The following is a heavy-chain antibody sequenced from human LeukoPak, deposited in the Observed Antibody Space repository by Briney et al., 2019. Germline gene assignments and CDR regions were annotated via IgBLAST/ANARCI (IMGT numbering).Heavy chain of an antibody. CDR1: GYSISSGYY. Sequence: SETLPLTCTVSGYSISSGYYWGWIRQPPGKGLEWIGSIYHSGSTYYNPSLKSRVTISVDTSKNQFSLKLSSVTAADTAVYYCARVPVGDGYNGDFDYWGQGTLVTVSS. V-gene: IGHV4-38-2*02. CDR3: ARVPVGDGYNGDFDY. CDR2: IYHSGST. D-gene: IGHD5-24*01. J-gene: IGHJ4*02.